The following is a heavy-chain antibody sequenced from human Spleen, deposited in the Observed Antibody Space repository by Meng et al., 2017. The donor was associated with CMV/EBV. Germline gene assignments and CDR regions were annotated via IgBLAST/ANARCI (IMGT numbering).Heavy chain of an antibody. CDR2: INPNSGGT. Sequence: ASVKVSCKASGYTFTGYYMRWVRQAPGQGLEWMGWINPNSGGTNYAQKFQGRVTMTRDTSTSTAYMELSRLRSDDTAVYYCARGPLHYSGSYFDYWGQGTLVTVSS. D-gene: IGHD1-26*01. CDR1: GYTFTGYY. V-gene: IGHV1-2*02. J-gene: IGHJ4*02. CDR3: ARGPLHYSGSYFDY.